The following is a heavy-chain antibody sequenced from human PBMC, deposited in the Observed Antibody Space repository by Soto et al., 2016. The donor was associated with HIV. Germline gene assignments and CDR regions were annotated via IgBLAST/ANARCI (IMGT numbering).Heavy chain of an antibody. D-gene: IGHD3-10*01. J-gene: IGHJ4*02. Sequence: QVQLVQSGAEVKKPGASVKVSCKASGYTFIGYYIHWVRQAPGQGLEWMGCINPNSGDTNYAQKFQDRVTLTSDTSIGTASMELRRLRSDDTAAYYCARGVRRFGESNTELDSWGQGTPVTVSS. CDR3: ARGVRRFGESNTELDS. V-gene: IGHV1-2*02. CDR1: GYTFIGYY. CDR2: INPNSGDT.